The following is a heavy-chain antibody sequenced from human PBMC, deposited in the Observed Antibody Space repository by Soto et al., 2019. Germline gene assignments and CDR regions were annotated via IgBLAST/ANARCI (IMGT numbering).Heavy chain of an antibody. V-gene: IGHV4-30-4*01. CDR2: IYYSGST. CDR1: GGSISSGDYY. CDR3: ARDFMEEGWFDP. Sequence: PSETLSLTCTVSGGSISSGDYYWSWIRQPPGKGLEWIGYIYYSGSTYYNPSLKSRVTIPVDTSKNQFSLKLSSVTAADTAVYYCARDFMEEGWFDPWGQGTLVTVSS. D-gene: IGHD3-3*01. J-gene: IGHJ5*02.